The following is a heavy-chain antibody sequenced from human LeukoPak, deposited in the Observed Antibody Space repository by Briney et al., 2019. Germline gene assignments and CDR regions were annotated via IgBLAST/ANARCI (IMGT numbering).Heavy chain of an antibody. CDR3: ASSYYDILTGSEEDDAFDI. V-gene: IGHV1-69*04. D-gene: IGHD3-9*01. J-gene: IGHJ3*02. CDR1: GGTFSSYA. Sequence: SVKVSCKASGGTFSSYAISWVQQAPGQGLEWMGRIIPILGIANYAQKFQGRVTITADKSTSTAYMELSSLRSEDTAVYYCASSYYDILTGSEEDDAFDIWGQGTMVTVSS. CDR2: IIPILGIA.